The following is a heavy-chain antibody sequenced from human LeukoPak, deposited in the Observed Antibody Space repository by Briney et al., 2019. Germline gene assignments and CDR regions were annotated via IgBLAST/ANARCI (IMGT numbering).Heavy chain of an antibody. D-gene: IGHD3-22*01. J-gene: IGHJ4*02. V-gene: IGHV3-23*01. CDR3: AKDLKYDSSGYHPLTYDY. Sequence: SVVSTYYADSVKGRFTISSDNSKNTLYLQMNSLRAEDTAVYYCAKDLKYDSSGYHPLTYDYWGQGTLVTVSS. CDR2: SVVST.